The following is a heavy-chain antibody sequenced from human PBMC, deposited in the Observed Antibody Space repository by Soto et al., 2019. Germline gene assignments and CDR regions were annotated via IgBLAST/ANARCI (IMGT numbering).Heavy chain of an antibody. CDR1: GGPFSNYA. CDR2: IIPIFGTA. V-gene: IGHV1-69*13. CDR3: ARALGYCSSPSGVNFYYYGMDV. Sequence: SVKVSCKASGGPFSNYAISWVRQAPGQGLEWMGGIIPIFGTANYTQKFQFCVTITADESTRTAYKELRSLRSEDTAESYCARALGYCSSPSGVNFYYYGMDVWGQGTTVTVSS. D-gene: IGHD2-2*01. J-gene: IGHJ6*02.